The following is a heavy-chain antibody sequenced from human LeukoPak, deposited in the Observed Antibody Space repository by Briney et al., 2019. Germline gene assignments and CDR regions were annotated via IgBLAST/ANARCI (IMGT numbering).Heavy chain of an antibody. D-gene: IGHD3-22*01. Sequence: PGGSLRLSCAASGFTFDEYAMHWVRQVPGKGLEWVSGISWNSGSIGYADSVKGRFTISRDNAKNSLYLQMNSLRAEDMALYYCAKDFSPLITLLAFDIWGQGTMVTVSS. CDR2: ISWNSGSI. V-gene: IGHV3-9*03. CDR3: AKDFSPLITLLAFDI. J-gene: IGHJ3*02. CDR1: GFTFDEYA.